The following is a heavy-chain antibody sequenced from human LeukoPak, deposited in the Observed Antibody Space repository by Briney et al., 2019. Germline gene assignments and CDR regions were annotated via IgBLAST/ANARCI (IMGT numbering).Heavy chain of an antibody. Sequence: SETLSLTCTVSGGSISSSSYYWGWIRQPPGKGLEWIGSIYYSGSTYYNPSLKSRVTISVDTSKNQFSLKLSSVTAADTAVYYCAKHDIVAAGGYFDYWGQGTLVTVSS. D-gene: IGHD5-12*01. CDR3: AKHDIVAAGGYFDY. J-gene: IGHJ4*02. CDR2: IYYSGST. V-gene: IGHV4-39*01. CDR1: GGSISSSSYY.